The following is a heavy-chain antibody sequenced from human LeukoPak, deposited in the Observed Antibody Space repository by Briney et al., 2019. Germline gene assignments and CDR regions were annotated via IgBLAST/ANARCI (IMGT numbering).Heavy chain of an antibody. CDR2: IYYSGST. CDR1: GGSISSGDYY. Sequence: SETLSLTCTVSGGSISSGDYYWSWIRQPPGKGLEWIGYIYYSGSTYYNPSLKSRVTMSIDTSKKQFSLELNSVTAADTAVYYCARAPRLLRFLTWLSHLDYWGQGTLVTVSS. V-gene: IGHV4-30-4*08. J-gene: IGHJ4*02. D-gene: IGHD3-3*01. CDR3: ARAPRLLRFLTWLSHLDY.